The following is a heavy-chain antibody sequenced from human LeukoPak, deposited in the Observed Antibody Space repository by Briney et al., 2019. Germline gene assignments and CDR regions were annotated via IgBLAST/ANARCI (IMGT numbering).Heavy chain of an antibody. D-gene: IGHD6-19*01. CDR3: ASVYSSGWSYYFDY. CDR2: IYHSGST. CDR1: GVSISSGGYY. V-gene: IGHV4-30-2*01. J-gene: IGHJ4*02. Sequence: SETLSLTCTVSGVSISSGGYYWSWIRQPPGKGLEWIGYIYHSGSTYYNPSLKSRVTISVDRSKNQFSLKLSSVTAADTAVYYCASVYSSGWSYYFDYWGQGTLVTVSS.